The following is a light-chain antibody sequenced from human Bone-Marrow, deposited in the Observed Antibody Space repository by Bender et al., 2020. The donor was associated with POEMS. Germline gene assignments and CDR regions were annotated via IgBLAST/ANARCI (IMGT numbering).Light chain of an antibody. CDR1: SSDVGAHDY. V-gene: IGLV2-14*03. Sequence: QSALTQPASVSGSPGQSITISCTGTSSDVGAHDYVSWYLQHPGKAPKLVIYGVSNRPSGVSNRFSGSKSGNTASLAISGLQTEDEADYYCSSHSTTLHLVFGTGTKVTVL. CDR3: SSHSTTLHLV. CDR2: GVS. J-gene: IGLJ1*01.